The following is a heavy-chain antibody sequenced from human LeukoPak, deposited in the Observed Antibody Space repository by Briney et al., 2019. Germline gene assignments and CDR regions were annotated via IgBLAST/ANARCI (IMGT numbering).Heavy chain of an antibody. D-gene: IGHD1-26*01. V-gene: IGHV5-51*01. J-gene: IGHJ4*02. CDR1: GYSFTNYW. CDR3: ARHEVGATDF. Sequence: PGESLKISCKGSGYSFTNYWIGWVRQMPGKGLEWMGLIYPADSDTRYSPSFQGQVTISADKSISTAYLQWSSLKASDTAMYFCARHEVGATDFWGQGTLVTVSS. CDR2: IYPADSDT.